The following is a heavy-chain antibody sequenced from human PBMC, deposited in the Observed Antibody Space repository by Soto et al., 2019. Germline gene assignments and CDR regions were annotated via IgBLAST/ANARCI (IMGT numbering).Heavy chain of an antibody. V-gene: IGHV1-69*13. D-gene: IGHD3-10*01. J-gene: IGHJ4*02. CDR3: ARDHYGSGPLIEY. CDR1: GGTFSSYA. Sequence: GASVKVSCKASGGTFSSYAISWVRQAPGQGLEWMGGIIPIFGTANYAQKFQGRVTITADESTSTAYMELSSLRSEDTAVYYCARDHYGSGPLIEYWGQGTLVTVSS. CDR2: IIPIFGTA.